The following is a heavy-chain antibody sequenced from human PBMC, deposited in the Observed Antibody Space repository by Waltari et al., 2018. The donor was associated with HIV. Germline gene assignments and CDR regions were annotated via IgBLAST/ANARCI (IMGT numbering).Heavy chain of an antibody. CDR1: GGTFSSYA. CDR3: ARGGTAGGLYYYYGMDV. J-gene: IGHJ6*02. D-gene: IGHD6-25*01. V-gene: IGHV1-69*06. Sequence: QVQLVQSGAEVKKPGSSVKVSCKASGGTFSSYAISWVRQAPGQGLEWMGGIIPIFGTANYAQKFQGRVTITADKSTSTAYMELSSLRSEDTAVYYCARGGTAGGLYYYYGMDVWGQGTTVTVSS. CDR2: IIPIFGTA.